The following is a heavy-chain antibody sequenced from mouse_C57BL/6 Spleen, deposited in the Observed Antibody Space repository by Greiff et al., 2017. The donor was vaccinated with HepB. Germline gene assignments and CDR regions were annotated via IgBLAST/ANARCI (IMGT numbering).Heavy chain of an antibody. Sequence: EVKLVESEGGLVQPGSSMKLSCTASGFTFSDYYMAWVRQVPEKGLEWVANINYDGSSTYYLDSLKSRFIISRDNAKNILYLQMSSLKSEDTATYYCAREGNGGYFDVWGTGTTVTVSS. D-gene: IGHD2-1*01. CDR1: GFTFSDYY. J-gene: IGHJ1*03. V-gene: IGHV5-16*01. CDR3: AREGNGGYFDV. CDR2: INYDGSST.